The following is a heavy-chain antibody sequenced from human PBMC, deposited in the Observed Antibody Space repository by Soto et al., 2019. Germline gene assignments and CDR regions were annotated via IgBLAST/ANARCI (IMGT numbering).Heavy chain of an antibody. V-gene: IGHV4-34*01. CDR1: GGSFSGYY. D-gene: IGHD3-10*01. J-gene: IGHJ6*02. CDR3: ARGLRYYYGSGAGRNYGMDV. Sequence: SETLSLTCAVYGGSFSGYYWSWIRQPPGKGLEWIGEINHSGSTNYNPSLKSRVTISVDTSKNQFSLKLSSVTAADTAVYYCARGLRYYYGSGAGRNYGMDVWGQGTTVTVSS. CDR2: INHSGST.